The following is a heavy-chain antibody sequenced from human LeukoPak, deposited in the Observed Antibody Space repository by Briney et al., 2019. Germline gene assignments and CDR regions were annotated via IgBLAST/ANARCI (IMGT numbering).Heavy chain of an antibody. V-gene: IGHV3-30-3*01. J-gene: IGHJ4*02. Sequence: GGSLRLSCAASGFTFSSYAMHWVRQAPGKGLEWVAVISYDGSNKYYADSVKGRFTISRDNSKNTLYLQMNSLRAEDTAVYYCAREGYGGNYYFDYWGQGTLVTVSS. CDR3: AREGYGGNYYFDY. D-gene: IGHD4-23*01. CDR1: GFTFSSYA. CDR2: ISYDGSNK.